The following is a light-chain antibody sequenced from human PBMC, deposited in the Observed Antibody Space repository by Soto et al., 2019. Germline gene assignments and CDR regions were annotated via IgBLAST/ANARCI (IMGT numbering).Light chain of an antibody. V-gene: IGKV3-20*01. CDR3: QQYGSSGT. Sequence: EIVLTQSPGTLSLSPGERATLSCRASQSVSSSYLAWYQQKPGQAPRLLIYGASSRATGIPDRFSGGGSGTDFSRTISRLEPEDFAVYYCQQYGSSGTFGQGTKVEIK. CDR2: GAS. CDR1: QSVSSSY. J-gene: IGKJ1*01.